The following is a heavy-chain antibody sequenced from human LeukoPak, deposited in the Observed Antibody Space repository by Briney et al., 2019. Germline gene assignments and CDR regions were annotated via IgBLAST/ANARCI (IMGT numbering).Heavy chain of an antibody. CDR2: INHSGST. V-gene: IGHV4-34*01. CDR1: GFTFSRYQ. J-gene: IGHJ4*02. CDR3: ARGGAIGIRY. D-gene: IGHD3-16*02. Sequence: GSLRLSCAASGFTFSRYQMTWGRQPPGKGLEWIGEINHSGSTNYNPSLKSRVTISVDTSKNQFSLKLSSVTAAYTAVYYCARGGAIGIRYWGQGTLVTVSS.